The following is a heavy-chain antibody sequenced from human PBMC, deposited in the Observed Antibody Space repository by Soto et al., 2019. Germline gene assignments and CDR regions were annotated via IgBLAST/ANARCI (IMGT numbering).Heavy chain of an antibody. CDR3: ARAIIGVAALYGMDV. J-gene: IGHJ6*02. V-gene: IGHV3-33*01. CDR1: GFTFSSYG. Sequence: LRLSCAASGFTFSSYGMHWVRQAPGKGLEWVAVIWYDGSNKYYADSVKGRFTISRDNSKNTLYLQMNSLRAEDTAVYYCARAIIGVAALYGMDVWGQGTTVTVS. CDR2: IWYDGSNK. D-gene: IGHD2-15*01.